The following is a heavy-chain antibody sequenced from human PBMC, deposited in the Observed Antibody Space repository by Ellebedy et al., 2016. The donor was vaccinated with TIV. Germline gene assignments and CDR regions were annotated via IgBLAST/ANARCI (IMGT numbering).Heavy chain of an antibody. J-gene: IGHJ4*02. D-gene: IGHD3-22*01. CDR2: IDSDGSRT. V-gene: IGHV3-74*01. Sequence: PGGSLRLSCAASGFTFSGYWMHWVRQAPGKGLEWVSRIDSDGSRTSCADTVRGRFTIPRDNAKNTLYLQMNSLRAEDTAVYYCARGAPYESSGADYWGQGTLVTVSS. CDR3: ARGAPYESSGADY. CDR1: GFTFSGYW.